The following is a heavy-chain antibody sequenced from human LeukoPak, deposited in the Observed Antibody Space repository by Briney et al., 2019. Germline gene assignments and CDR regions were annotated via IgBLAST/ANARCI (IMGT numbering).Heavy chain of an antibody. CDR1: GYTFTGYY. V-gene: IGHV1-2*06. D-gene: IGHD2-15*01. CDR2: INPNSGGT. CDR3: ARVPPKSLVAAPPDY. Sequence: ASVKVSCKASGYTFTGYYMHWVRQAPGRGLEWMGRINPNSGGTNYAQEFQGRVTMTRDTSISTAYMELSRLRSDDTAVYYCARVPPKSLVAAPPDYWAREPWSPSPQ. J-gene: IGHJ4*02.